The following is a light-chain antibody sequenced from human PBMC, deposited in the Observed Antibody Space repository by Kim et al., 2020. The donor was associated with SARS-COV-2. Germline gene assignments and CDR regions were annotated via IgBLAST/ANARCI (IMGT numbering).Light chain of an antibody. CDR1: SLRSYY. J-gene: IGLJ2*01. V-gene: IGLV3-19*01. CDR3: NSRDSSDNVV. Sequence: SSELTQDPAVSVALGQTVRITCQGDSLRSYYATWYQQKPGQAPILVIYGKNNRPSGIPDRFSGSSSGNTASLTITGAQAEDEADYYCNSRDSSDNVVFGVGTQLTVL. CDR2: GKN.